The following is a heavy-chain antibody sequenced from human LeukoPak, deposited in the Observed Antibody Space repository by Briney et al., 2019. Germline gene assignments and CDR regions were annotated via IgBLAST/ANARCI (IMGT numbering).Heavy chain of an antibody. J-gene: IGHJ4*02. CDR1: GYTFTVYY. CDR3: ARDGYYYDSSGYSSDY. V-gene: IGHV1-2*02. D-gene: IGHD3-22*01. CDR2: INPNSGGT. Sequence: ASVKVSCKASGYTFTVYYMHWVRQAPGQGLEWMGWINPNSGGTNYAQKFQGRVTMTRDTSISTAYMELSRLRSDDTAVYYCARDGYYYDSSGYSSDYWGQGTLVTVSS.